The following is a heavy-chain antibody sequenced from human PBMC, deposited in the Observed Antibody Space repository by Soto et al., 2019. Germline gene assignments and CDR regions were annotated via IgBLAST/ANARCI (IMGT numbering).Heavy chain of an antibody. J-gene: IGHJ4*02. Sequence: QVQLVQSGAEVKKPGSSVRVSCKDSGGTFSTYIISWVRQSPGQGLEWMGRISPMVGIAIYAQKFQGRIAITADKSTSIAYLEVTSLRNEDTAIYYCARLASGSYDYWGQGTLINVSS. CDR1: GGTFSTYI. CDR3: ARLASGSYDY. CDR2: ISPMVGIA. V-gene: IGHV1-69*02. D-gene: IGHD1-26*01.